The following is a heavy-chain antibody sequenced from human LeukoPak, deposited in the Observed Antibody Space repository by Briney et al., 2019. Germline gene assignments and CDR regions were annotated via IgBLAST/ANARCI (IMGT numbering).Heavy chain of an antibody. CDR3: ARIAPAAIHLYYYYYMDV. J-gene: IGHJ6*03. V-gene: IGHV4-61*02. CDR2: IYTSGST. Sequence: SETLSLTCTVSGGSISSGGYYWSWIRQPAGKGLEWIGRIYTSGSTNYNPSLKSRVTMSVDTSKNQFSLKLSSVTAADTAVYYCARIAPAAIHLYYYYYMDVWGKGTTVTVSS. D-gene: IGHD2-2*02. CDR1: GGSISSGGYY.